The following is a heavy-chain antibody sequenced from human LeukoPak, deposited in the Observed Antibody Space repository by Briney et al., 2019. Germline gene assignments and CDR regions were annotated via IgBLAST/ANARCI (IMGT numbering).Heavy chain of an antibody. Sequence: GGSLRLSCATSGFTFSSYGMHWVRQAPGKGLEWVAVIWSDGRDKFYADSVTGRFIISRDNTKNTLYLQMNSLTAGDTAVYYCARDDYITSSLDYWGQGTLVTVSS. CDR1: GFTFSSYG. J-gene: IGHJ4*02. D-gene: IGHD1-20*01. V-gene: IGHV3-33*01. CDR3: ARDDYITSSLDY. CDR2: IWSDGRDK.